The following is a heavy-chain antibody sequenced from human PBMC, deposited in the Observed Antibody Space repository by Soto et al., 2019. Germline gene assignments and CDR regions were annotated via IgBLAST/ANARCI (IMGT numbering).Heavy chain of an antibody. Sequence: SETLSLTCTVSGGSISSSSYYWGWIRQPPGKGLEWIGSIYYSGSTYYNPSLKSRVTISVDTSKNQFSLKLSSVTAADTAVYYCARHTTYYYDSSGYYFDYWGQGTLVTSPQ. J-gene: IGHJ4*02. CDR2: IYYSGST. CDR1: GGSISSSSYY. D-gene: IGHD3-22*01. V-gene: IGHV4-39*01. CDR3: ARHTTYYYDSSGYYFDY.